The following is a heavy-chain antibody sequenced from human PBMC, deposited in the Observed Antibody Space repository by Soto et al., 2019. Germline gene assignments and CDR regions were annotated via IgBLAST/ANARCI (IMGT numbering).Heavy chain of an antibody. CDR1: GFTFSSYA. Sequence: GGSLRLSCVASGFTFSSYAMSWVRQAPGKGLEWVSAITGDGGDTFHADSVRGRLTISRDNSRNTLYLQMDSLRAEDTALYYCAKGSATSRPYYLDYRGQGSRVTVSS. CDR3: AKGSATSRPYYLDY. J-gene: IGHJ4*02. CDR2: ITGDGGDT. V-gene: IGHV3-23*01.